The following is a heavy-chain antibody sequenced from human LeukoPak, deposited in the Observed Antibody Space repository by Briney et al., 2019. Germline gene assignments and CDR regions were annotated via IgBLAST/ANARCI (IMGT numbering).Heavy chain of an antibody. CDR1: GGSISSYY. D-gene: IGHD3-22*01. CDR2: IYYSGST. CDR3: ARDTPYYYDSSGYYPDV. Sequence: SETLSLTCTVSGGSISSYYWSWIRQPPGKGLEWIGYIYYSGSTNYNPSLKSRVTISVDTSKNQFSLKLSSVTAADTAVYYCARDTPYYYDSSGYYPDVWGKGTTVTISS. V-gene: IGHV4-59*12. J-gene: IGHJ6*04.